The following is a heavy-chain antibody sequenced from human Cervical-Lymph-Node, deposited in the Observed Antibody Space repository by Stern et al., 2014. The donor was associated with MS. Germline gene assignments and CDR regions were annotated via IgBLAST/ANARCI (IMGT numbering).Heavy chain of an antibody. V-gene: IGHV1-8*01. CDR1: GYTFINYD. Sequence: VQLLESGSQVRKPGASVKGSCPASGYTFINYDIFWVRQATGQGLEWMGWMNPNKANTGHAQKFQGRVTMTRNTSISTAYMELSGLRSDDTAVYYCVRGGLSYGYGLDAWGQGTAVIVSS. J-gene: IGHJ6*02. D-gene: IGHD3-16*01. CDR3: VRGGLSYGYGLDA. CDR2: MNPNKANT.